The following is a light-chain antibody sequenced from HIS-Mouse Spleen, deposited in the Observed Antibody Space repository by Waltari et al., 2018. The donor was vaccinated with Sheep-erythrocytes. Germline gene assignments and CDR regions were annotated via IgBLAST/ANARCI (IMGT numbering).Light chain of an antibody. J-gene: IGLJ2*01. Sequence: SYERTQPPSVSVSPGQTASITRSGAKSGEQYACWYQQKPGQSPVLVIYQDRKRPSGIPERFSGSNSGNTATLTISGTQAMDEADYYCQAWDSSTVVFGGGTKLTVL. V-gene: IGLV3-1*01. CDR2: QDR. CDR3: QAWDSSTVV. CDR1: KSGEQY.